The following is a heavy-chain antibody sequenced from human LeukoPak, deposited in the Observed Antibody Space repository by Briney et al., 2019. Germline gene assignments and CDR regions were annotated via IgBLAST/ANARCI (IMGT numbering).Heavy chain of an antibody. Sequence: GGSLRLSCAASGFTFSNYALIWVRQGPVKGLEWVSAIRGSGLTTFYADSVKGRFTISRDNSKNTLYLQMNSLRAEDTAVYCCARDPHGDYIGAFDFWGQGTKVTVSS. CDR2: IRGSGLTT. CDR1: GFTFSNYA. CDR3: ARDPHGDYIGAFDF. V-gene: IGHV3-23*01. J-gene: IGHJ3*01. D-gene: IGHD4-17*01.